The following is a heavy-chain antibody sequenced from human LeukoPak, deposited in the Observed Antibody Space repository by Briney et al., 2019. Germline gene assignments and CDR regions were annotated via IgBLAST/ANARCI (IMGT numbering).Heavy chain of an antibody. Sequence: GESLKISCKGSGYIFTTYWIGWVLQMPGKGLEWMGMIYPGDSDTRYSPSFQGHVTISADTSITTAYLQLSSLKASDTAMYYCARHIGLTTRYFDYWGQGTLVTVSS. J-gene: IGHJ4*02. CDR3: ARHIGLTTRYFDY. V-gene: IGHV5-51*01. CDR1: GYIFTTYW. CDR2: IYPGDSDT. D-gene: IGHD4/OR15-4a*01.